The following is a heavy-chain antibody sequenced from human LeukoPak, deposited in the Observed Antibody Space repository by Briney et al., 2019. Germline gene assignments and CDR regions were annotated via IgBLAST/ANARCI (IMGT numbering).Heavy chain of an antibody. J-gene: IGHJ4*02. V-gene: IGHV3-23*01. CDR1: GFTFSSYA. Sequence: GGSLRLSCAASGFTFSSYAMSWVRQAPGKGLEWVSAISGSGGSTYYADSVKGRFTISRDNSKSTLYLQMYSLRAEDTAVYYCAKENDYGGNCDFDYWGQGTLVTVSS. CDR2: ISGSGGST. CDR3: AKENDYGGNCDFDY. D-gene: IGHD4-23*01.